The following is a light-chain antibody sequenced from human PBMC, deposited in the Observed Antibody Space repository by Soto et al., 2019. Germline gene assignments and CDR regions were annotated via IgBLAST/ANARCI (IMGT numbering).Light chain of an antibody. CDR2: GNS. V-gene: IGLV1-40*01. CDR3: QSYDSSLSGYV. Sequence: QSVLTQPPSVSGAPGQRVTISCIVSSSNIGADYDVHWYQQLPGTAPKLLIYGNSNRPSGVPDRFSGSKSGTSASLAITGLQAEDEADYYCQSYDSSLSGYVFGTGTKLTVL. CDR1: SSNIGADYD. J-gene: IGLJ1*01.